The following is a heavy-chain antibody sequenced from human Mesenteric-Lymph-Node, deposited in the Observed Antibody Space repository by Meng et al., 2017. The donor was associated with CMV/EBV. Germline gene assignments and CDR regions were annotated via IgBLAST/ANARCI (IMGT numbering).Heavy chain of an antibody. V-gene: IGHV3-9*01. Sequence: SLKISCAASGFTFDDYAMHWVRQAPGKGLEWVSGISWDSGSIAYADSVKGRFTISRDNAKNSLYLQINSLRAEDTAVYYCARDPSLGKWNPRAVFGMDVWGQGTTVTVSS. J-gene: IGHJ6*02. D-gene: IGHD1-20*01. CDR2: ISWDSGSI. CDR3: ARDPSLGKWNPRAVFGMDV. CDR1: GFTFDDYA.